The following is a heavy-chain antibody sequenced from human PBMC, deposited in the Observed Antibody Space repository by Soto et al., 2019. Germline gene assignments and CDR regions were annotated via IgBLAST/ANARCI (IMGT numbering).Heavy chain of an antibody. V-gene: IGHV3-21*01. CDR1: GFSFSTYS. CDR2: IGRRSDI. CDR3: AREETAWPLAYGLDV. J-gene: IGHJ6*02. D-gene: IGHD2-21*02. Sequence: SLRLSCEASGFSFSTYSMHWVRQAPGKGLEWVSSIGRRSDIYYADSVKGRFTISRDNAKNSVSLQMNSLRDEDTAVYYCAREETAWPLAYGLDVWGQGTAVTVSS.